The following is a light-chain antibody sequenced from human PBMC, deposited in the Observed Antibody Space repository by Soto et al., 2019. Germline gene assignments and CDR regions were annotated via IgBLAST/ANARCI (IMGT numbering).Light chain of an antibody. CDR3: QQYHSYSWT. Sequence: IQITHLPCTLSTGLVGRIAIICRASQSISSWLAWYQQKPGKAPKLLIYDASSLESVVPARFSGSGAGTEFPLTSSSLQPDDVATYYCQQYHSYSWTFGQGTKVDIK. CDR2: DAS. J-gene: IGKJ1*01. V-gene: IGKV1-5*02. CDR1: QSISSW.